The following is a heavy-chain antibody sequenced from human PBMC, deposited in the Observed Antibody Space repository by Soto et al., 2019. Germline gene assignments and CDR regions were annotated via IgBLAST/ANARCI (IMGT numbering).Heavy chain of an antibody. J-gene: IGHJ1*01. Sequence: QVQLVESGGGLVKPGGSLRLSCAASGLTFSDYYMSWIRQAPGKGLERVSYISSSSSYTKYADTVKGPFTISRDNAKNSLYLQMNSLRAEDTAVYYCAREGDSSGSSPIQHWGQGTLVTVSS. CDR3: AREGDSSGSSPIQH. CDR1: GLTFSDYY. D-gene: IGHD6-19*01. V-gene: IGHV3-11*05. CDR2: ISSSSSYT.